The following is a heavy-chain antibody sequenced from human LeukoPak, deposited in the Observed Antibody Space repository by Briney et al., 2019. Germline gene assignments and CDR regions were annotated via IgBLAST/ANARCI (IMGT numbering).Heavy chain of an antibody. CDR2: MNPNSGNT. D-gene: IGHD2-2*01. CDR3: ARGPGCISTSCPYYFDY. J-gene: IGHJ4*02. Sequence: ASVKVSCKASGYTFTNYDINWVRQASGQGLDWIGWMNPNSGNTGYAQKFQGRVTMTRNTSISTAYMELSSLSSEDTAVYYCARGPGCISTSCPYYFDYWGRGTLVTVSS. V-gene: IGHV1-8*01. CDR1: GYTFTNYD.